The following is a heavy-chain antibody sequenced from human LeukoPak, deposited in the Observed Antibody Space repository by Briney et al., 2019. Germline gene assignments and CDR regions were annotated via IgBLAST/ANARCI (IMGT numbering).Heavy chain of an antibody. D-gene: IGHD5-18*01. CDR2: INWNGGST. J-gene: IGHJ4*02. V-gene: IGHV3-20*04. Sequence: GGSLRLSCAASGFTFDDYGMSWVRQAPGKGLEWVSGINWNGGSTYYADSVKGRFTISRDNSKNTLYLQMNSLRAEDTAVYYCAKDLRRGYSYGYGDYFDYWGQGTLVTVSS. CDR3: AKDLRRGYSYGYGDYFDY. CDR1: GFTFDDYG.